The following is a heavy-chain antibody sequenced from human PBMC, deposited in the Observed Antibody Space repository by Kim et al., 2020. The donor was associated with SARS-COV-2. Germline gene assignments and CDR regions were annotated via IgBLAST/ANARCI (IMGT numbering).Heavy chain of an antibody. CDR3: AGGRH. D-gene: IGHD3-16*01. V-gene: IGHV4-30-2*04. CDR2: IDQSGSA. Sequence: IDQSGSAYYNPSLKSRVTISVDTSKNQFSLKLSSVTAADTAVYYCAGGRHWGQGTLVTVSS. J-gene: IGHJ4*02.